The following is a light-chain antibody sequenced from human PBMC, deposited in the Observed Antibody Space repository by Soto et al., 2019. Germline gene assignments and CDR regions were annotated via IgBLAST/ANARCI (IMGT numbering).Light chain of an antibody. Sequence: QSVLTQPASVSGSPGQSITISCTGTSSDVGSYNLVSWYQQCPGKDPKLMIFEVNKRPSGVSSRFSGSKSGITASLTISGLQAEDEADYYCCSYASGGTDVFXTGTNLTVL. CDR3: CSYASGGTDV. CDR1: SSDVGSYNL. V-gene: IGLV2-23*02. CDR2: EVN. J-gene: IGLJ1*01.